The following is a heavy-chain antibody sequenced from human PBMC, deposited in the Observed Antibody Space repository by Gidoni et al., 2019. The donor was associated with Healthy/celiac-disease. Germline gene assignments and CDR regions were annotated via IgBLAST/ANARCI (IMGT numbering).Heavy chain of an antibody. CDR1: GYSFTSYW. J-gene: IGHJ4*02. Sequence: EAQLVHSGAATTNPAESLMISCKGSGYSFTSYWIGWVRQMPGKGLEWTGVIYPGDYDTRYSPSSQAQLTSSTDKSISTAYLQWSSRKASNTAMYYCAKQGGYWGQGTLVTVSS. CDR3: AKQGGY. V-gene: IGHV5-51*01. D-gene: IGHD3-16*01. CDR2: IYPGDYDT.